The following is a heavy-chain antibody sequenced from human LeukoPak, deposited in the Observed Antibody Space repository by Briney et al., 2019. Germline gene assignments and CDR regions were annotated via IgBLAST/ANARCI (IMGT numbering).Heavy chain of an antibody. CDR1: GFTVSSNY. CDR3: AKDNSAYLTPFDH. V-gene: IGHV3-66*01. Sequence: PGGSLRLSCAASGFTVSSNYMSWVRQAPGKGLEWVSVIYSGGSTYYADSVKGRFTISRDNSRNALYLQMNSLRAEDTALYYCAKDNSAYLTPFDHWGQGNLVTVPS. J-gene: IGHJ4*02. D-gene: IGHD3-22*01. CDR2: IYSGGST.